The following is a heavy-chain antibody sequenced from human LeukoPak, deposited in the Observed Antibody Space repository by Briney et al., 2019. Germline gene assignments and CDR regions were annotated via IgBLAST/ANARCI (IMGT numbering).Heavy chain of an antibody. Sequence: GGSLRLSCAASGFTFSSYGMHWARQAPGKGLEWVAVISYDGSNKYYADSVKGRFTISRDNSKNTLYLQMNSLRAEDTAVYYCAKDRGACSSTSCYYFDYWGQGTLVTVSS. J-gene: IGHJ4*02. D-gene: IGHD2-2*01. CDR3: AKDRGACSSTSCYYFDY. CDR2: ISYDGSNK. V-gene: IGHV3-30*18. CDR1: GFTFSSYG.